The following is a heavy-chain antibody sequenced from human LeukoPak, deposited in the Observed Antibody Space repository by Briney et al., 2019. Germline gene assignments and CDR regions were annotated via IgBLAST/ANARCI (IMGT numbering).Heavy chain of an antibody. CDR2: ISGSGGST. J-gene: IGHJ4*02. Sequence: GGSLRRSCAASGFTFSSYAMSWVRQAPGKGLDWVSAISGSGGSTYYADSVKGRFTISRDNSKNTLYLQMNSLRAEDTAVYYCAKDDSGSYDYWGQGTLVTVSS. D-gene: IGHD1-26*01. CDR3: AKDDSGSYDY. CDR1: GFTFSSYA. V-gene: IGHV3-23*01.